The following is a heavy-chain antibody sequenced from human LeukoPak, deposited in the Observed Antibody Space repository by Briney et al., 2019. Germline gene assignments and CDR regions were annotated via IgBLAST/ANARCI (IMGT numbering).Heavy chain of an antibody. V-gene: IGHV3-23*01. Sequence: PGGSLRLSCAASGFSFSSYGMSWVRQAPGKGLVWVSAISGSGDRTYYADSVKGQFTISRDNPRNTLYLQLNSLRAEDTAVYYCAKIQGYFDYWGQGALVTVSS. CDR2: ISGSGDRT. CDR1: GFSFSSYG. CDR3: AKIQGYFDY. J-gene: IGHJ4*02.